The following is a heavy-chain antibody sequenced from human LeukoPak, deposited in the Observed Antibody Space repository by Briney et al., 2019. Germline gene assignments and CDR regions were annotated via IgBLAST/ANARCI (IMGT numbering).Heavy chain of an antibody. CDR1: GGSISSYY. CDR2: IYYSGST. CDR3: AKDPQQQLVKTQQDPN. D-gene: IGHD6-13*01. Sequence: SETLSLTCTVSGGSISSYYWSWIRQPPGKGLEWIGYIYYSGSTNYNPSLKSRVTISVDTSKNQFSLKLSSVTAADTAVYYCAKDPQQQLVKTQQDPNWGQGTLVTVSS. V-gene: IGHV4-59*12. J-gene: IGHJ4*02.